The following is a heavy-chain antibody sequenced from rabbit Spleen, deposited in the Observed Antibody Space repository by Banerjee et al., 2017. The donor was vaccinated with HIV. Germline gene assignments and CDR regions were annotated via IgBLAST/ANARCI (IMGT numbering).Heavy chain of an antibody. CDR3: ARDLTGSSNL. Sequence: QEQLVESGGGLVQPEGSLTLTCTASGFSFSSNYYMCWVRQAPGKGLEWIACIYAGSSGSTWYASWAKGRFTISKTSSTTVTLQMTSLTAADTATYFCARDLTGSSNLWGPGTLVTVS. CDR2: IYAGSSGST. J-gene: IGHJ4*01. D-gene: IGHD4-2*01. CDR1: GFSFSSNYY. V-gene: IGHV1S45*01.